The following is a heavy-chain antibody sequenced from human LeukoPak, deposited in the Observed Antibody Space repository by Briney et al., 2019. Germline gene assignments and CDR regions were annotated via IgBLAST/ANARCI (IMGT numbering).Heavy chain of an antibody. Sequence: ASVKVSCKASGYTFTSYGISWVRQAPGQGLEWMGWISAYNGNTNYAQKLQGRVTMTTDTSTSTAYMELRSLRSDDTAVYYCARGITIFGVVIANYYYYGMGVWGQGTTVTVSS. J-gene: IGHJ6*02. CDR1: GYTFTSYG. CDR3: ARGITIFGVVIANYYYYGMGV. V-gene: IGHV1-18*01. D-gene: IGHD3-3*01. CDR2: ISAYNGNT.